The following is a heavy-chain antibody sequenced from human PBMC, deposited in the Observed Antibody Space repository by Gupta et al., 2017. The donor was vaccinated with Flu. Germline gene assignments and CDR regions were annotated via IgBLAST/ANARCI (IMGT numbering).Heavy chain of an antibody. J-gene: IGHJ1*01. Sequence: QVQLVESGGGVVKPGRSLRLSCADSGFTFSSYGMHWVRPAPGKGLEWVAVISYDGSNKYYADSVKCRFTISRDNSKNTLYLQMNSLRAEDTAVYYCAKDPAAAGPSEYFQHWGQGTLVTVSS. CDR2: ISYDGSNK. V-gene: IGHV3-30*18. D-gene: IGHD6-13*01. CDR1: GFTFSSYG. CDR3: AKDPAAAGPSEYFQH.